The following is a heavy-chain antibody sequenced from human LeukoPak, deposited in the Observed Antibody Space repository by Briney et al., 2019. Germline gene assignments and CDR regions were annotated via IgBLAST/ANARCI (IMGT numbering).Heavy chain of an antibody. Sequence: PGGSLRLSCAASGFTFSSYSMNRVRQAPGKGLEWVSHITASGTAMFYADSVKGRFTISRDNAKNSLYLQMNSLRDEDMAVYYCASSGSYRFDYWGQGTLVTVSS. J-gene: IGHJ4*02. CDR2: ITASGTAM. V-gene: IGHV3-48*02. CDR3: ASSGSYRFDY. D-gene: IGHD1-26*01. CDR1: GFTFSSYS.